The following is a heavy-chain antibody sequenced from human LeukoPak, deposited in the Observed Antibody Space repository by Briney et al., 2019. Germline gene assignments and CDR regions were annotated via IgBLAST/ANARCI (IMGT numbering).Heavy chain of an antibody. J-gene: IGHJ1*01. Sequence: TGGSLRLSCAASGFTFSSYAMSWVRQAPGKGLEWVSAISGSGGSTYYADSVKGRFTISRDNSKNTLYLQMNSLRAEDTAVYYCAKDSTMVRGVIKGGFQHWGQGTLVTVSS. CDR1: GFTFSSYA. CDR3: AKDSTMVRGVIKGGFQH. CDR2: ISGSGGST. V-gene: IGHV3-23*01. D-gene: IGHD3-10*01.